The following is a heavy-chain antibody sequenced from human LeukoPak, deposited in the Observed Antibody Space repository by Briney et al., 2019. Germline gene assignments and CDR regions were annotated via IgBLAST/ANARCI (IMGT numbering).Heavy chain of an antibody. CDR3: ARANSEKYYDFWSGYPLGWFDP. Sequence: SETLSLTCTVSGGSISSYYWSWIRQPPGKGLERIGYIYYSGSTNYNPSLKSRVTISVDTCKNHFFLRLSSVTAADTAVYYCARANSEKYYDFWSGYPLGWFDPWGRGTLVTVSS. J-gene: IGHJ5*02. CDR2: IYYSGST. V-gene: IGHV4-59*01. D-gene: IGHD3-3*01. CDR1: GGSISSYY.